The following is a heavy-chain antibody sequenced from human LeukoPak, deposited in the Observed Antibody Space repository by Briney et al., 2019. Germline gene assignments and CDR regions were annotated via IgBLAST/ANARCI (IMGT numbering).Heavy chain of an antibody. CDR3: ARGITIFGVVTLDY. Sequence: ASVKVSCKASGYTFTSYGISWVRQAPGQGLEWMGWMNPNSGNTGYAQKFQGRVTMTRNTSISTAYMELSSLRSEDTAVYYCARGITIFGVVTLDYWGQGTLVTVSS. CDR1: GYTFTSYG. D-gene: IGHD3-3*01. V-gene: IGHV1-8*02. CDR2: MNPNSGNT. J-gene: IGHJ4*02.